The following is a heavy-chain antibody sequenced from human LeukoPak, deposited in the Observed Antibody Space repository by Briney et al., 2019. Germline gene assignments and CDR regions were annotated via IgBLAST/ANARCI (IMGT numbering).Heavy chain of an antibody. Sequence: PSETLSLTCGVSGGSFSSTNWWSLVRQPPGQGLEWIGEISLAGRTNYNPSLNGRVTMSLDESSNQLSLNLTSVTAADTAIYYCPRESGSFCHFCYCGQGTLVIVPS. CDR3: PRESGSFCHFCY. J-gene: IGHJ4*02. V-gene: IGHV4-4*02. CDR2: ISLAGRT. D-gene: IGHD3-3*02. CDR1: GGSFSSTNW.